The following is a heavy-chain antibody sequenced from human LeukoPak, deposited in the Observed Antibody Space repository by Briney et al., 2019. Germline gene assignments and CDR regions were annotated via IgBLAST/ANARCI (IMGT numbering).Heavy chain of an antibody. Sequence: SETLSLTCAVSADSFSSHYWTWIRQPPGKGLEWIGYISYIGGTNYNPSLKSRVTISIDTSKNQFSLKLTSVTAADTAVYYCARDLVTVTKGFDIWGQGTMVSVSS. V-gene: IGHV4-59*11. CDR1: ADSFSSHY. CDR3: ARDLVTVTKGFDI. CDR2: ISYIGGT. J-gene: IGHJ3*02. D-gene: IGHD4-17*01.